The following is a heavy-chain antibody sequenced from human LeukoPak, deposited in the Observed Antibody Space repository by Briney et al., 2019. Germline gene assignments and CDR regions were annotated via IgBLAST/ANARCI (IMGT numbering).Heavy chain of an antibody. CDR1: GYTFTSYD. J-gene: IGHJ5*02. CDR2: MNPNSGNT. D-gene: IGHD6-19*01. CDR3: AREHRIAVAGGGGFDP. V-gene: IGHV1-8*01. Sequence: ASVKVSCKASGYTFTSYDINWVRQATGQGLEWMGWMNPNSGNTGYAQKFQGRVTMTRNTSTSTAYMELSSLRSEDAAVYYCAREHRIAVAGGGGFDPWGQGTLVTVSS.